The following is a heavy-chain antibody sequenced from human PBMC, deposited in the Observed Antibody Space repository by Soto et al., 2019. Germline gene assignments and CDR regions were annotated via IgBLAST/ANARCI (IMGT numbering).Heavy chain of an antibody. V-gene: IGHV4-59*01. J-gene: IGHJ4*02. Sequence: QVQLQESGPGLVKPSETLSLTCTVSGGSISSYYWSWIRQPPGKGLEWIGYIYYSGSTNYNPSLKSRVTISVDTSKNQFSLKLSSVTAADTAVYYCARFRLGWELPHFDYWGQGTLVTVSS. CDR3: ARFRLGWELPHFDY. D-gene: IGHD1-26*01. CDR2: IYYSGST. CDR1: GGSISSYY.